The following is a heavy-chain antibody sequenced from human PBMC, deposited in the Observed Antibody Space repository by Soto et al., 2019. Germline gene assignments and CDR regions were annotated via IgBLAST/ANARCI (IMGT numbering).Heavy chain of an antibody. CDR3: ARGKRRGYSGYDKQYYYYGMDV. V-gene: IGHV3-48*02. J-gene: IGHJ6*02. Sequence: GSLRLSCAASGFTFSSYSMNWVRQAPGKGLEWVSYISSSSSTIYYADSVKGRFTISRDNAKNSLYLQMNSLRDEDTAVYYCARGKRRGYSGYDKQYYYYGMDVWGQGTTVTVSS. CDR1: GFTFSSYS. CDR2: ISSSSSTI. D-gene: IGHD5-12*01.